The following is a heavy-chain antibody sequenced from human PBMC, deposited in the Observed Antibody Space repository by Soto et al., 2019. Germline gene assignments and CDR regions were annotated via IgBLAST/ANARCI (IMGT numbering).Heavy chain of an antibody. CDR2: IYTSGST. J-gene: IGHJ3*02. D-gene: IGHD3-3*01. Sequence: SETLSLTCTVSGGSISSSSYYWSWIRQPAGKGLEWIGRIYTSGSTNYNPSLKSRVTMSVDTSKNQFSLKLSSVTAADTAVYYCARPDYTQDVWYHTYDIWGQGTMVTVSS. V-gene: IGHV4-61*02. CDR3: ARPDYTQDVWYHTYDI. CDR1: GGSISSSSYY.